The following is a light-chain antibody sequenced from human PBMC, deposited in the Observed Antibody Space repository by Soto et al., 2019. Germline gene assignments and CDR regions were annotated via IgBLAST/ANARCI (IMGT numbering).Light chain of an antibody. CDR2: EVN. Sequence: QSVLTQPASVSGSPGQSITISCTGTSSDVGAYNHVSWYQHHPGKAPKLMIYEVNNRPSGVSNRFSGSKSGYTASLTISGLQAEDEADYYCCSFTSSNTHVFGTGTKLTVL. J-gene: IGLJ1*01. V-gene: IGLV2-14*01. CDR1: SSDVGAYNH. CDR3: CSFTSSNTHV.